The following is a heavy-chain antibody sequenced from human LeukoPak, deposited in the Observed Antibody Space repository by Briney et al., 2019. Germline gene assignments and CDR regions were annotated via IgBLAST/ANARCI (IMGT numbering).Heavy chain of an antibody. V-gene: IGHV1-69*05. Sequence: GASVKVSCKAPGYTFTGYYMHWVRQAPGQGLEWMGGIIPIFGTANYAQKFQGRVTITTDEPPRTASLELRSLRSDDTAVYYCAKESRWFGDLFDYWGQGTLVTVSS. J-gene: IGHJ4*02. CDR2: IIPIFGTA. CDR1: GYTFTGYY. D-gene: IGHD3-10*01. CDR3: AKESRWFGDLFDY.